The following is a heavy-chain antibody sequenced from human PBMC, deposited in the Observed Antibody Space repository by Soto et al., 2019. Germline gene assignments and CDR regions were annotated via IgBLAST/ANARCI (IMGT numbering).Heavy chain of an antibody. CDR2: ISFDATNK. J-gene: IGHJ4*02. CDR1: GFIFDNYA. Sequence: QVQLVESGGGVVHPGRSLRLSCADSGFIFDNYAIHWVRQAPGQGLEWVAYISFDATNKYYTDSVKGRFTISRDDSMHTVFLQMNSLRAVDTALYYCARDTKYSTDYWGQGTLVIVSS. CDR3: ARDTKYSTDY. D-gene: IGHD4-4*01. V-gene: IGHV3-30-3*01.